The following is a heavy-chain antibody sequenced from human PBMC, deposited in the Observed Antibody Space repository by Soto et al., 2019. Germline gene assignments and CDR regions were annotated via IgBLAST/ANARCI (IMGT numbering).Heavy chain of an antibody. CDR3: AKGEVRGIIPSYFDY. CDR1: GFSFSISP. Sequence: GSLRLSCAASGFSFSISPMHWVRQAPGKGPEWVALISYDGTNKFYADSVKGRFTISRDNSKSTLYLQVDSLRPEDAAVYYCAKGEVRGIIPSYFDYWVLGTLVTVSS. J-gene: IGHJ4*02. D-gene: IGHD3-10*01. V-gene: IGHV3-30-3*01. CDR2: ISYDGTNK.